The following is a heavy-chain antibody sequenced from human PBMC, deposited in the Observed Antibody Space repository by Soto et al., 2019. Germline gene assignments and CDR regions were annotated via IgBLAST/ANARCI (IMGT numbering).Heavy chain of an antibody. CDR3: ATYSGYALPMDV. D-gene: IGHD5-12*01. CDR1: RFALRNYW. CDR2: IRQDGSEI. Sequence: GGSLRLSCVASRFALRNYWMTWVRQAPGKGLEWVASIRQDGSEIHYVDSVRGRFSISRDNAKDSVYLEMNSLRVEDTALYYCATYSGYALPMDVWGKGTTVTVSS. J-gene: IGHJ6*03. V-gene: IGHV3-7*01.